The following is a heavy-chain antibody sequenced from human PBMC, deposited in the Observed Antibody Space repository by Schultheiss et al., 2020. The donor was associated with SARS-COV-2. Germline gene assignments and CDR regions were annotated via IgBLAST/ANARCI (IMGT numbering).Heavy chain of an antibody. CDR3: ARGQRRPVWWFDP. CDR2: INHSGST. J-gene: IGHJ5*02. Sequence: SETLSLTCTVSGYSISSGYYWGLIRQPPGKGLEWSGEINHSGSTNYNPSLKSRVTISVDTSKNQFSLKLSSVTAADTAVYFCARGQRRPVWWFDPWGQGTLVTVSS. D-gene: IGHD3-16*01. V-gene: IGHV4-38-2*02. CDR1: GYSISSGYY.